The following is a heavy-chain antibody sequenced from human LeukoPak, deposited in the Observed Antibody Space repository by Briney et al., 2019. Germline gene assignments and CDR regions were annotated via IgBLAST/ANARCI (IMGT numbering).Heavy chain of an antibody. V-gene: IGHV3-30*02. D-gene: IGHD3-22*01. J-gene: IGHJ4*02. CDR2: IRYDGSNK. Sequence: GGSLRLSCAASGFTFSSYGMHWVRQAPGKGLEWVAFIRYDGSNKYYADTVKGRFTISRDNSKNTLYLQMNSLRAEDTAVYYCARNLYYYDSSGYYYYWGQGTLVTVSS. CDR3: ARNLYYYDSSGYYYY. CDR1: GFTFSSYG.